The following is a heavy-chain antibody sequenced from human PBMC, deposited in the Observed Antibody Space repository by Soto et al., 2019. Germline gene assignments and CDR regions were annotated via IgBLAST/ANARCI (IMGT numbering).Heavy chain of an antibody. J-gene: IGHJ6*02. CDR2: TYYRSKWYN. D-gene: IGHD3-16*02. CDR3: ARDSITFGGVIVTHYYYGMDV. CDR1: GDSVSSNSAA. V-gene: IGHV6-1*01. Sequence: SQTLSLTCAISGDSVSSNSAAWNWIRQSPSRGLEWLGRTYYRSKWYNDYAVSVKSRITINPDTSKNQFSLQLNSVTPEDTAVYYCARDSITFGGVIVTHYYYGMDVWRQRTTVTVSS.